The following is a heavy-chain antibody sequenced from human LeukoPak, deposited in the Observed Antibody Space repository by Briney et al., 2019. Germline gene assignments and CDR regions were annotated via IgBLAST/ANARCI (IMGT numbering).Heavy chain of an antibody. D-gene: IGHD4-23*01. Sequence: VSVKVSCKASGHTFTTYDINWVRQATGQGLQWMGWMNPNSGNTGYAQKFQGRVTMTRNTSISTAYMELRSLRSEDTAVYYCARGPNKSDGGNSGSAWFDPWGQGTLVTVSS. V-gene: IGHV1-8*01. CDR3: ARGPNKSDGGNSGSAWFDP. CDR2: MNPNSGNT. J-gene: IGHJ5*02. CDR1: GHTFTTYD.